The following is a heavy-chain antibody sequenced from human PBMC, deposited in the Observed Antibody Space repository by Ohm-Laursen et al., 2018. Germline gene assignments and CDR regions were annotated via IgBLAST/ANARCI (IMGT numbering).Heavy chain of an antibody. Sequence: SETLSLTCAVSGYSVGITNWWAWIRQPPGKGLEWIGYMYYSGITYYNPSLKSRVTMSIDTSKNQVSLKLNSVTAVDTAMYYCARQGTSSSWYYYGMDVWGQGTTVTVSS. V-gene: IGHV4-28*01. CDR2: MYYSGIT. D-gene: IGHD6-13*01. CDR3: ARQGTSSSWYYYGMDV. J-gene: IGHJ6*02. CDR1: GYSVGITNW.